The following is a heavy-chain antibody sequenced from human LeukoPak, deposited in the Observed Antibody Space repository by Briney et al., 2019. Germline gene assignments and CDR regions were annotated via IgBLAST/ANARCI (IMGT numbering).Heavy chain of an antibody. V-gene: IGHV1-8*03. J-gene: IGHJ4*02. D-gene: IGHD3-10*01. CDR3: ARNYGNDY. CDR2: MNPNSGNT. Sequence: ASVKVSCKASGYTFTGYYMRWVRQATGQGLEWMGWMNPNSGNTGYAQKFQGRVTITRNTSISTAYMELSSLRSEDTAVYYCARNYGNDYWGQGTLVTVSS. CDR1: GYTFTGYY.